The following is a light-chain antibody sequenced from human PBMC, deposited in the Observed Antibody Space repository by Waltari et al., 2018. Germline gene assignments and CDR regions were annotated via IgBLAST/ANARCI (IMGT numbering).Light chain of an antibody. CDR1: SADIGGFDY. V-gene: IGLV2-14*01. J-gene: IGLJ2*01. CDR3: SSYSTTSTLVV. CDR2: EVS. Sequence: QSALTQPASVSGSPGQSITNTCPGTSADIGGFDYVSWYQQRPGKAPKLIIFEVSNRASGISNRFSGSKSGSTASLTISGLQTEDDSDYYCSSYSTTSTLVVFGGGTKVTVL.